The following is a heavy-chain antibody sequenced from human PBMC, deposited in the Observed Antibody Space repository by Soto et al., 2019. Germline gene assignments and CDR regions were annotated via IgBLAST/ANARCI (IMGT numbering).Heavy chain of an antibody. V-gene: IGHV1-3*01. J-gene: IGHJ3*02. CDR1: GYTFSSFA. CDR3: ARDAYCGGGACYDFDI. Sequence: QVHLVQSGAEVKEPGASVKVSCEASGYTFSSFAMHWVRQAPGQRLEWMGRINAGNGNTKYSQKFQGRVTFTRDTSASKAYLELSNLRSEDTAVYYCARDAYCGGGACYDFDIWGQGTMVTVSS. CDR2: INAGNGNT. D-gene: IGHD2-21*01.